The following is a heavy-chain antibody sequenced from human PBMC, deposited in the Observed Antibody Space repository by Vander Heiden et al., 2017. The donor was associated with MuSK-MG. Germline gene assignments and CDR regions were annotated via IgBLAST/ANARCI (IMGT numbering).Heavy chain of an antibody. J-gene: IGHJ5*02. V-gene: IGHV3-30*03. CDR1: GFTFSSYG. CDR2: ISYDGSNK. Sequence: QVQLVESGGGVVQPRRSLRLSCAASGFTFSSYGMHWVRQAPGKGLEWVAVISYDGSNKYYADSVKGRFTISRDNSKNTLYLQMNSLRAEDTAVYYCGALITGTTLGFDPWGQGTLVTVSS. CDR3: GALITGTTLGFDP. D-gene: IGHD1-7*01.